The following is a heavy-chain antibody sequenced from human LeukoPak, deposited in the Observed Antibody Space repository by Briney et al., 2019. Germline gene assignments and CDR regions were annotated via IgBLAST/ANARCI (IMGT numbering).Heavy chain of an antibody. CDR1: GYTFTGYY. D-gene: IGHD3-9*01. CDR2: MNLNSGGT. J-gene: IGHJ4*01. V-gene: IGHV1-2*02. CDR3: ARSPHILTGENFDY. Sequence: ASVKVSCKASGYTFTGYYMHWVRQAPGQGLEWMGWMNLNSGGTNYAQKFQDRVSMTRDTSISTAYMQLSRLRSDDTAVYYCARSPHILTGENFDYWGHGTLLTVSS.